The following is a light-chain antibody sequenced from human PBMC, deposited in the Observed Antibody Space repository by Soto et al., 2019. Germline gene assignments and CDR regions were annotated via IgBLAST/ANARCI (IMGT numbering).Light chain of an antibody. Sequence: QSALTQPASVSGSPGQPITISCTGTSSDVGSYNLVSWYQQLPGKAPKLMIYEGSKRPSGVSNRFSGSKSGNTASLTISGLQAEDEAVYYCCSYVSSSTSYVFGTGTKLTVL. CDR3: CSYVSSSTSYV. CDR1: SSDVGSYNL. J-gene: IGLJ1*01. CDR2: EGS. V-gene: IGLV2-23*01.